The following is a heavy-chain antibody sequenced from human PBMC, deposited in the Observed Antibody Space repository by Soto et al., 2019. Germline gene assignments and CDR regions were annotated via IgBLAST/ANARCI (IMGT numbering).Heavy chain of an antibody. D-gene: IGHD2-15*01. Sequence: PGGSLRLSCAASGFTFSSCAMSWVRQAPGKGLEWVSAITGSTGNTYYADSVKGRFTIYRDNFKNTLYLQMNSLRAEDTAVFYCAKGTRASCSGASCYPFDYWGQGTQVTVSS. CDR2: ITGSTGNT. J-gene: IGHJ4*02. CDR3: AKGTRASCSGASCYPFDY. V-gene: IGHV3-23*01. CDR1: GFTFSSCA.